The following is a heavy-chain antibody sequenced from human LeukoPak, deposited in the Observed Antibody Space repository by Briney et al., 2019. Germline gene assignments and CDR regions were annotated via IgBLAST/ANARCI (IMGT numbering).Heavy chain of an antibody. CDR2: ITSSGGST. Sequence: GGSLRLSCSASGFTFNTYGMYWVRQAPGKGLEYVSAITSSGGSTYYADSVKGRFTISRDNSKNTLYLQMSSLRAEDTAVYYCVKGALVLGNHHWQLDLWGRGTLVTVSS. V-gene: IGHV3-64D*09. J-gene: IGHJ2*01. CDR1: GFTFNTYG. D-gene: IGHD4/OR15-4a*01. CDR3: VKGALVLGNHHWQLDL.